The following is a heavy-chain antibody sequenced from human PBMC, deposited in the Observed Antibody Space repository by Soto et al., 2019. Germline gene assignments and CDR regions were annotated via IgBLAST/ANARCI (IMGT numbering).Heavy chain of an antibody. V-gene: IGHV5-51*01. CDR2: IYPGDSDT. CDR3: ARDLEYISSSSDY. CDR1: GYSFTSYW. Sequence: PGESLKISCKGSGYSFTSYWIGWVRQMPGKGLEWMGIIYPGDSDTRYSPSFQGQVTISADKSISTAYLQWSSLKASDTAVYYCARDLEYISSSSDYWCQGTLVTVSS. J-gene: IGHJ4*02. D-gene: IGHD6-6*01.